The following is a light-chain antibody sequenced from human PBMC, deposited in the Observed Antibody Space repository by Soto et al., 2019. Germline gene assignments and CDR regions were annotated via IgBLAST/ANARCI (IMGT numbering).Light chain of an antibody. J-gene: IGKJ1*01. CDR2: AAS. V-gene: IGKV1-6*01. CDR3: QQYNSYSPT. CDR1: RDIGSD. Sequence: ATQMTQSPSSLSASVGDSLTIPCPASRDIGSDLSWYQQKPGKAPTLLSYAASNLQSGVPSRFRGSRSGTEFTLTISSLQPDDFATYYCQQYNSYSPTFGQGTKVDIK.